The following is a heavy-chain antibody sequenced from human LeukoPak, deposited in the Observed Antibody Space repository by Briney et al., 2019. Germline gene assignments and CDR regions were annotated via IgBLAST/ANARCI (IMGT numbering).Heavy chain of an antibody. V-gene: IGHV3-66*01. J-gene: IGHJ3*02. CDR1: GFTVSSNY. CDR3: ASWLRLDAFDI. D-gene: IGHD3-9*01. Sequence: GGSLRLSCAAFGFTVSSNYMSWVRQAPGKGLEWVSVIYSGGSTYYADSVKGRFTISRDNSKNTLYLQMNSLRAEDTAVYYCASWLRLDAFDIWGQGTMVTVSS. CDR2: IYSGGST.